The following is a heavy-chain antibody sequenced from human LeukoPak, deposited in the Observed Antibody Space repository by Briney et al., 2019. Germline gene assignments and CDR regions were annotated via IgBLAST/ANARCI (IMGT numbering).Heavy chain of an antibody. Sequence: PGGSLRLSCAASGFTFDDYAVHWVRQAPGKGLEWVSGISWNSGSIGYADSVKGRFTISRDNAKNSLYLQMNSLRAEDTALYYCAKDVAAGPTAPPYYYYGMDVWGQGTTVTVSS. D-gene: IGHD6-6*01. J-gene: IGHJ6*02. CDR1: GFTFDDYA. CDR2: ISWNSGSI. V-gene: IGHV3-9*01. CDR3: AKDVAAGPTAPPYYYYGMDV.